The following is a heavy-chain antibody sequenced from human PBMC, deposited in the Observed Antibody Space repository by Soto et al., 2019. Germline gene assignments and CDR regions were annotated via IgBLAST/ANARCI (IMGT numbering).Heavy chain of an antibody. CDR1: GFTFSSYS. Sequence: EVQLVESGGGLVKPGGSLRLSCAASGFTFSSYSMNWVRQAPGKGLEWVSSISSSSSYIYYADSVKGRFTISRDNAKNSRYLQMNSLRAEDTAVYYCARGSSWYGGDYYYYGMDVWGQGTTVTVSS. CDR2: ISSSSSYI. V-gene: IGHV3-21*01. J-gene: IGHJ6*02. CDR3: ARGSSWYGGDYYYYGMDV. D-gene: IGHD6-13*01.